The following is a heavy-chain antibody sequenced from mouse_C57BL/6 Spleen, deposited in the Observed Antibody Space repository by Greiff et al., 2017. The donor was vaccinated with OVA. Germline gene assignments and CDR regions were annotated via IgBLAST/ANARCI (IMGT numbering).Heavy chain of an antibody. CDR3: ARKLRLEAMDY. CDR1: GYTFTSYW. Sequence: QVQLQQPGAELVMPGASVKLSCKASGYTFTSYWMHWVKQRPGQGLEWIGEIDPSDSYTNYNQKFKGKSTLTVDKSSSTAYMQLSSLTSEDSAVYYCARKLRLEAMDYWGQGTSVTVSS. CDR2: IDPSDSYT. J-gene: IGHJ4*01. V-gene: IGHV1-69*01. D-gene: IGHD3-2*02.